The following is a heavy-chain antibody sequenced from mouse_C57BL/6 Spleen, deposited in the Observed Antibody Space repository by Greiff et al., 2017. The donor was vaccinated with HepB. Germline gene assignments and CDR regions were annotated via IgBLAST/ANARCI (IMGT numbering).Heavy chain of an antibody. Sequence: VQLQQSGPELVKPGASVKISCKASGYAFSSSWMNWVKQRPGKGLEWIGRIYPGDGDTNYNGKFKGKATLTADKSSSTAYMQLSSLTSEDSAVYFCARKIAYYGSSYGAMDYWGQGTSVTVSS. J-gene: IGHJ4*01. CDR3: ARKIAYYGSSYGAMDY. V-gene: IGHV1-82*01. CDR1: GYAFSSSW. D-gene: IGHD1-1*01. CDR2: IYPGDGDT.